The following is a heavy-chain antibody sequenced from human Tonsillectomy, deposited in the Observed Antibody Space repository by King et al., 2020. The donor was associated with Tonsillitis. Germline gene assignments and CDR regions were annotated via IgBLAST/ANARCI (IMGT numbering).Heavy chain of an antibody. J-gene: IGHJ4*02. Sequence: VQLQQWGAGLLKPSETLSLTCAVYGGSFSGYYWSWIRQPPGKGLEWIGEINHSGSTNYNPSLKGRVTISVDTSKNQFSLKLSSVTAADTAVYYCASLSRDGYNYYWGQGTLVTVSS. V-gene: IGHV4-34*01. CDR1: GGSFSGYY. CDR2: INHSGST. CDR3: ASLSRDGYNYY. D-gene: IGHD5-24*01.